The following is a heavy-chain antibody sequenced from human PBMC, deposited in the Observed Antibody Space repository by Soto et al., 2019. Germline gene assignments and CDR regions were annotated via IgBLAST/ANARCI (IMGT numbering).Heavy chain of an antibody. CDR3: ATDSSSWYGAAFDI. CDR2: IYHGDSDT. V-gene: IGHV5-51*01. CDR1: GYSFNSYW. D-gene: IGHD6-13*01. Sequence: GESLKTSCKGSGYSFNSYWIGWVRQMPGKGLEWMGIIYHGDSDTRYSPSFQGQVTISADKSISTAYLQWSSLKASDTAMYYCATDSSSWYGAAFDIWGQGTMVTVSS. J-gene: IGHJ3*02.